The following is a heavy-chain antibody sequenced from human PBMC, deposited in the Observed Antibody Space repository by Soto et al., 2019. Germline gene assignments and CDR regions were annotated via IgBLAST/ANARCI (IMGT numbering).Heavy chain of an antibody. V-gene: IGHV1-69*13. CDR3: ASYCSGGSCYSEDYYYGMDV. CDR2: IIPIFGTA. D-gene: IGHD2-15*01. Sequence: ASVKVSCKASGGTFSSYAISWVRQAPGQGLEWMGGIIPIFGTANYAQKFQGRVTITADESTSTAYMELSSLRSEDTAVYYCASYCSGGSCYSEDYYYGMDVWGQGTTVTVSS. J-gene: IGHJ6*02. CDR1: GGTFSSYA.